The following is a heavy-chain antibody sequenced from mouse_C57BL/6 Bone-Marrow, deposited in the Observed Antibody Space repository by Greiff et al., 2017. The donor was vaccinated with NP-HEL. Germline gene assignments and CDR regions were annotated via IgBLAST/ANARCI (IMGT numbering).Heavy chain of an antibody. CDR3: ARREGWLLRHY. CDR2: IYPRSGNT. Sequence: QVQLQQSGAELARPGASVKLSCKASGYTFTSYGISWVKQRTGQGLEWIGEIYPRSGNTYYNEKFKGKATLTADKSSSTAYMELRSLTSEDSAVYFCARREGWLLRHYWGQGTTLTVSS. D-gene: IGHD2-3*01. J-gene: IGHJ2*01. CDR1: GYTFTSYG. V-gene: IGHV1-81*01.